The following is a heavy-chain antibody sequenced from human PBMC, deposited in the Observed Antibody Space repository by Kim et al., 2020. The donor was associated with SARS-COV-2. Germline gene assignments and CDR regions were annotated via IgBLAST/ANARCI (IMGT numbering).Heavy chain of an antibody. CDR2: ISYDGSNK. CDR1: GFTFSSYA. CDR3: ARGGGYCSSTSCYYFDY. Sequence: GGSLRLSCAASGFTFSSYAMHWVRQAPDKGLEWVAVISYDGSNKYYADSVKGRFTISRDNSKNTLYLQMNSLRAEDTAVYYCARGGGYCSSTSCYYFDY. V-gene: IGHV3-30-3*01. J-gene: IGHJ4*01. D-gene: IGHD2-2*01.